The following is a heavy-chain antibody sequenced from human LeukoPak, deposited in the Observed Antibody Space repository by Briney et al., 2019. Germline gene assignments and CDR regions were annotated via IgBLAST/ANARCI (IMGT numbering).Heavy chain of an antibody. J-gene: IGHJ4*02. D-gene: IGHD5-18*01. CDR2: ISYTGST. CDR3: ARHRLGYSYGPFDY. V-gene: IGHV4-59*08. Sequence: SETLSLTCNVSGGSLNTYYWSWVRQPPGKGLEWIGYISYTGSTNYNPSLRSRVTISVDTSETQFSLKLSSVTAADTAVYYCARHRLGYSYGPFDYWGQGTLVTVSS. CDR1: GGSLNTYY.